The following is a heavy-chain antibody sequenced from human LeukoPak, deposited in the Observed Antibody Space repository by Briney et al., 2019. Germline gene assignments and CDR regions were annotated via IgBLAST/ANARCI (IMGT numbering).Heavy chain of an antibody. V-gene: IGHV1-46*01. CDR2: INPSGGST. J-gene: IGHJ4*02. CDR1: GGTFSNYV. D-gene: IGHD6-19*01. CDR3: ARARGWYYFDY. Sequence: ASVKVSCKASGGTFSNYVISWVRQAPGQGLEWMGIINPSGGSTSYAQKFQGRVTMTRDTSTSTVYMELSSLRSEDTAVYYCARARGWYYFDYWGQGTLVTVSS.